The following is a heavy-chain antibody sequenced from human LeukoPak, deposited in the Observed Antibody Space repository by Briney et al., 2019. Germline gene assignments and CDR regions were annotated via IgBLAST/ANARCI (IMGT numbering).Heavy chain of an antibody. CDR3: VKEYHSRGFGAYFDY. D-gene: IGHD3-3*01. V-gene: IGHV3-30*18. CDR2: ISSDGSIK. Sequence: GGSLRLSCTASKFTFSHYGMQWVRQAPGKGLEWVAVISSDGSIKVYAASVKGRFTLSRDNSINTVDLQMNSLRAEDTAVYYCVKEYHSRGFGAYFDYWGQGTLVTFSS. CDR1: KFTFSHYG. J-gene: IGHJ4*02.